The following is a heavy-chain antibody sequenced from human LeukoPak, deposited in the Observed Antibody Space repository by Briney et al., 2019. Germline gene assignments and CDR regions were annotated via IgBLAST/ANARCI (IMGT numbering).Heavy chain of an antibody. CDR2: IRQDGSDK. J-gene: IGHJ4*02. V-gene: IGHV3-7*01. D-gene: IGHD1-26*01. CDR1: GFTFSSCW. CDR3: ARARGSYSLDY. Sequence: PGGSLRLSCAASGFTFSSCWMSWVRQAPGKGLEWVANIRQDGSDKYYVDSVKGRFTISRDNAKNSLYLQMNSLRAEDTAVYYCARARGSYSLDYWGQGTLVTVSS.